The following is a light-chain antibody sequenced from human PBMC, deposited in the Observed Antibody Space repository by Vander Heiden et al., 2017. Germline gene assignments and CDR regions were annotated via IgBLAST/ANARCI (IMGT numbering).Light chain of an antibody. V-gene: IGLV1-40*01. CDR2: GNS. Sequence: QSVLTPPPSVSAAPGQRVTISCTGSSSNMGAGYDVHWYPQLPGTAPKPLIFGNSNRPSGVPDRFSGSKSGTSASLAITGLQAEDEADDYCQSYDSSLSGSVVFGGGTKLTVL. CDR1: SSNMGAGYD. CDR3: QSYDSSLSGSVV. J-gene: IGLJ2*01.